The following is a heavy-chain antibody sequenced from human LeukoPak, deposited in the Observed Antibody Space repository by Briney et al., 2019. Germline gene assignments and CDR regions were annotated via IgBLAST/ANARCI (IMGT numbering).Heavy chain of an antibody. V-gene: IGHV1-2*02. CDR1: GYTFTGYY. CDR3: FRLGDDY. D-gene: IGHD3-3*01. CDR2: INPNSGGT. Sequence: ASVKVSCKASGYTFTGYYIQWVRQAPGQGLEWMGWINPNSGGTNYAQRFQGRVTMTRDTSISTAYMELSGLRSDDTAMYYRFRLGDDYWGQGTLVTVSS. J-gene: IGHJ4*02.